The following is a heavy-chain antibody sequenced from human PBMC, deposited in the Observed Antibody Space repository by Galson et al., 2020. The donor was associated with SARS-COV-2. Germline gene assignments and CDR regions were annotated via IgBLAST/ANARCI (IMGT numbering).Heavy chain of an antibody. Sequence: GEYLKISCGASGFTFSSYAMNWVRQAPGKGLEWVSSINGGSSEIYYSDSVKGRFTISRDNAKNSLFLQMNSLRAEDTAVYYCARDWDEGSGYFASWFDPWGQGTLVTVSS. CDR3: ARDWDEGSGYFASWFDP. V-gene: IGHV3-21*01. J-gene: IGHJ5*02. D-gene: IGHD3-22*01. CDR2: INGGSSEI. CDR1: GFTFSSYA.